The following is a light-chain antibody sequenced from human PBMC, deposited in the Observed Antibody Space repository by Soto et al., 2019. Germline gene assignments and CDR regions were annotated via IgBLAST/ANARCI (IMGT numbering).Light chain of an antibody. V-gene: IGKV3-20*01. CDR1: QTVSSNY. CDR2: DAS. CDR3: QRYGSSPLT. J-gene: IGKJ4*01. Sequence: EIVLTQSPGTLSLSPGERATLSCRASQTVSSNYLAWYKQKPGQAPRLLIYDASSRATGIPDRFSGSGSGTDFTLTISRLEPEDFAVYYCQRYGSSPLTFGGGTKVEL.